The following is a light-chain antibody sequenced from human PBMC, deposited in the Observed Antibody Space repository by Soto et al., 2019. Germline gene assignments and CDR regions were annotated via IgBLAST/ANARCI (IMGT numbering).Light chain of an antibody. CDR2: DVY. Sequence: QSVLTQPASLSGSPGQSIAISCTGVRNEVDGYDYFSWYQQHPGQAPQLIIYDVYYRPSGVSHRFSGSKSGDTASLTISGLQAEDEADYYCTSYTSSTPFYVFGTGTKVTVL. CDR3: TSYTSSTPFYV. V-gene: IGLV2-14*03. CDR1: RNEVDGYDY. J-gene: IGLJ1*01.